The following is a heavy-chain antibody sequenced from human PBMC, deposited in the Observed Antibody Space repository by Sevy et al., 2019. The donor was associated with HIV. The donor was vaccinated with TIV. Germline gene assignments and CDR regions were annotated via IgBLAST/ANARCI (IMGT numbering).Heavy chain of an antibody. CDR3: ARLPFDP. V-gene: IGHV4-39*01. CDR2: IYYSGST. CDR1: GGSISSSSYY. Sequence: SETLSLTCTVSGGSISSSSYYWGWIRQPPGKGLEWIGGIYYSGSTYYNPSLKSRVTISVDTSKNQFSLKLSSVTAADTAVYYCARLPFDPWGQGTLVTVSS. J-gene: IGHJ5*02.